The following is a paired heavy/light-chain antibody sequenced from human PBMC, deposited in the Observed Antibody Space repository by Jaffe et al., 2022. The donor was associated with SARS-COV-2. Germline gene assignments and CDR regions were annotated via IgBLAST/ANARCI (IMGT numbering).Light chain of an antibody. CDR3: SSYTSSSTLVV. CDR1: SSDVDGYNY. V-gene: IGLV2-14*01. Sequence: QSALTQPASVSGSPGQSITISCTGTSSDVDGYNYVSWYQQHPGKAPKLMIYDVSNRPSGVSNRFSGSKSGNTASLTISGLQAEDEADYYCSSYTSSSTLVVFGGGTKLTVL. J-gene: IGLJ2*01. CDR2: DVS.
Heavy chain of an antibody. J-gene: IGHJ6*03. CDR2: VVVGSGNT. V-gene: IGHV1-58*01. CDR3: AAFPRYYDSSGYYPGYMDV. Sequence: QMQLVQSGPEVKKPGTSVKVSCKASGFTFTTSAVQWVRQARGQRLEWIGWVVVGSGNTNYAQKFQERVTITRDMSTSTAYMELSNLRSEDTAVYYCAAFPRYYDSSGYYPGYMDVWGKGTTVTVSS. CDR1: GFTFTTSA. D-gene: IGHD3-22*01.